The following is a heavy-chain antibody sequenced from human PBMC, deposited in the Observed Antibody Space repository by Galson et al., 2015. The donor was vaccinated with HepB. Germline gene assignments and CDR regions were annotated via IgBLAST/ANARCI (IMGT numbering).Heavy chain of an antibody. CDR1: GFTVSTKH. Sequence: SLRLSCAASGFTVSTKHMSWVRQALGKGLEWVSFISSNSEYKYYADSVKGRFTISRDDARNSLYLQMNSLRAGDTAVYYCVRERGPFNGFDIWGQGTMVTVSS. D-gene: IGHD3-10*01. V-gene: IGHV3-21*06. CDR2: ISSNSEYK. J-gene: IGHJ3*02. CDR3: VRERGPFNGFDI.